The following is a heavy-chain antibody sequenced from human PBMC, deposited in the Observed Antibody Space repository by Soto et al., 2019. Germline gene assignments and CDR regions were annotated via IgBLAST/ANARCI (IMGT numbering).Heavy chain of an antibody. V-gene: IGHV1-18*01. J-gene: IGHJ3*02. CDR2: ISAYNGNT. D-gene: IGHD6-19*01. Sequence: SLVKGSCKASGYTYTSYVISWVRQAPGQGLEWMGWISAYNGNTNYAQKLQGRVTMTTDTSTSTAYMELRSLRSDDTAVYYCARNSGHDAFDIWGQGTMVTVSS. CDR3: ARNSGHDAFDI. CDR1: GYTYTSYV.